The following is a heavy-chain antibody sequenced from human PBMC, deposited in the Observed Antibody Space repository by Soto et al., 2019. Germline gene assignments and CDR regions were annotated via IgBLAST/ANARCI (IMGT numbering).Heavy chain of an antibody. Sequence: HPGGSLRLSCAASGFTFSSYAMSWVRQAPGKGLEWVSAISGSGGSTYYADSVKGRFTISRDNSKNTLYLQMNSLRAEDTAVYYCAKGLFSGWRCFDYWGQGTLVTVSS. D-gene: IGHD6-19*01. V-gene: IGHV3-23*01. CDR2: ISGSGGST. CDR3: AKGLFSGWRCFDY. J-gene: IGHJ4*02. CDR1: GFTFSSYA.